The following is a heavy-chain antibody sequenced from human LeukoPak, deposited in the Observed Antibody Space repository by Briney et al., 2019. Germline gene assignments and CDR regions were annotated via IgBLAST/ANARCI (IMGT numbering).Heavy chain of an antibody. CDR2: IYYSGST. J-gene: IGHJ5*02. V-gene: IGHV4-61*01. Sequence: SETLSLTCNVSGASVSSGSYYWSWIRQPPGKGLEWIGYIYYSGSTNYNPSLKSRVTISVDTSKNQFSLKLSSVTAADTAVYYCARVMTTITTKRFDPWGQGTLVTVSS. CDR1: GASVSSGSYY. CDR3: ARVMTTITTKRFDP. D-gene: IGHD4-11*01.